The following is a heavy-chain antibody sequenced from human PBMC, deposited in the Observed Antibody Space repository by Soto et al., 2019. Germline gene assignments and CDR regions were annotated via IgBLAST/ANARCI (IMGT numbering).Heavy chain of an antibody. CDR2: IYYRGST. Sequence: QLQLQESGPGLVKPSETLSLTCTVSGGSISSSSYYWGWIRQPPGKGLEWIGSIYYRGSTYYNPSLKSRVAIAVDTSKSQFSRKLSYVTAADTAVYYCSRHWSPYDIWTGVKYWGQGTLVTVSS. J-gene: IGHJ4*02. D-gene: IGHD3-9*01. CDR1: GGSISSSSYY. CDR3: SRHWSPYDIWTGVKY. V-gene: IGHV4-39*01.